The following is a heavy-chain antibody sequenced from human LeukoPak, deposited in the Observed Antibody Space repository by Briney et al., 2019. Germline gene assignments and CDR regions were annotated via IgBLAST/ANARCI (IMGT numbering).Heavy chain of an antibody. CDR3: ARSRRWFPFDY. D-gene: IGHD2-15*01. CDR2: IKQDGSEK. CDR1: GFTFSSYW. Sequence: GGSLRLSCAASGFTFSSYWMSWVRQAPGKGPEWVANIKQDGSEKYYVDSVKGRFTIPRDNAKNSLYLQMNSLRAEDTAVYYCARSRRWFPFDYWGQGTLVTVSS. V-gene: IGHV3-7*01. J-gene: IGHJ4*02.